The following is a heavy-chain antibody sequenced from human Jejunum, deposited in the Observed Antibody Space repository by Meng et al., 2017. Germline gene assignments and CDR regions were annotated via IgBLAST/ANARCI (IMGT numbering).Heavy chain of an antibody. Sequence: EHLVGCGGGVVPPWRPVSVSVLSSGFMLRGYGMHWGRQAPGKGLEWVGVIWDDGSKTYYADSVKGRFSISRDNSKNTVYLQRNSLRVEDTAVYYCARYRSGSSDYWGPGTLVTVSS. CDR1: GFMLRGYG. V-gene: IGHV3-33*01. CDR3: ARYRSGSSDY. CDR2: IWDDGSKT. D-gene: IGHD3-10*01. J-gene: IGHJ4*02.